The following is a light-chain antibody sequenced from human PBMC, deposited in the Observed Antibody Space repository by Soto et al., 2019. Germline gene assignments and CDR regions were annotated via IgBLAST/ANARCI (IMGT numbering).Light chain of an antibody. Sequence: QSALTQPPSASGSPGQPVSISCTGTSSDVGGYNRVSWYQHHPGKAPKLIIYEVFKRPSGVPDRFSGSKSGNTASLTVSGLQAEDEADDYGNSYAGNIWVFGGGTKLTVL. CDR1: SSDVGGYNR. J-gene: IGLJ3*02. V-gene: IGLV2-8*01. CDR3: NSYAGNIWV. CDR2: EVF.